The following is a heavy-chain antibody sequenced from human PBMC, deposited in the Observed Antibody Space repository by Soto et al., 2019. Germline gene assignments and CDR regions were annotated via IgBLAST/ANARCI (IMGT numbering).Heavy chain of an antibody. CDR1: GGTFSSYA. D-gene: IGHD5-12*01. CDR3: AISGYGDYYYYGMDV. V-gene: IGHV1-69*13. J-gene: IGHJ6*02. CDR2: IIPIFGTA. Sequence: ASVKVSCKASGGTFSSYAISWVRQAPGQGLEWMGGIIPIFGTANYAQRFQGRVTITADESTSTAYMELSSPRSEDTAVYYCAISGYGDYYYYGMDVWGQGTTVTVSS.